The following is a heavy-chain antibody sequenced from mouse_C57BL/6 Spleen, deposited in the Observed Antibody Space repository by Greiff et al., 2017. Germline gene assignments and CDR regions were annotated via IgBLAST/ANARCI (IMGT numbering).Heavy chain of an antibody. J-gene: IGHJ2*01. Sequence: DVMLVESGGGLVQPGGSLKLSCAASGFTFSDYYMYWVRQTPEKRLEWVAYISNGGGSTYYPDTVKGRFTISRDNAKNTLYLQMSRLKSEDTAMYYCARQGYDYDGGGFDYWGQGTTLTVSS. D-gene: IGHD2-4*01. V-gene: IGHV5-12*01. CDR3: ARQGYDYDGGGFDY. CDR1: GFTFSDYY. CDR2: ISNGGGST.